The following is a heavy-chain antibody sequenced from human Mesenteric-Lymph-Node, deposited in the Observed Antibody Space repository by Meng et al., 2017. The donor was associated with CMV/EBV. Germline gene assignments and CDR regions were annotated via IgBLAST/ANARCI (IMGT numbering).Heavy chain of an antibody. J-gene: IGHJ4*02. V-gene: IGHV1-18*01. CDR2: ISAYNGNT. D-gene: IGHD4/OR15-4a*01. CDR3: ARDGAGTFDN. Sequence: KVSCKASGYTFTSSGISWLRQAPGQGLEWMAWISAYNGNTKFAQKFQDRVTMTTDTSTSTAYLELRSLRSDDTAVYYCARDGAGTFDNWGQGTLVTVSS. CDR1: GYTFTSSG.